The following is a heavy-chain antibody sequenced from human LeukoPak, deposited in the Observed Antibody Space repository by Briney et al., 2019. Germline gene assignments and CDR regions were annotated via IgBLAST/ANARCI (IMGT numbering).Heavy chain of an antibody. CDR1: GFSVTNNY. Sequence: PGGSLRLSCAVSGFSVTNNYMSWVRQAPGKGLEWVSVFYVGGATYYADSVKGRFTISRDNSENTLYLQMKSLRAEDTAVYYCAKDFPGGSYEDDVFDIWGQGTMVTVSS. J-gene: IGHJ3*02. CDR3: AKDFPGGSYEDDVFDI. V-gene: IGHV3-53*05. CDR2: FYVGGAT. D-gene: IGHD1-26*01.